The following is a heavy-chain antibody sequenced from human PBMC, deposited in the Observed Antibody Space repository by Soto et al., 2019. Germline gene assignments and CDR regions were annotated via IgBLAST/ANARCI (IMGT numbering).Heavy chain of an antibody. Sequence: SETMALTCTVCGGSISSRSYYWGWIRQHPGKGLEWIGYIYYSGSTYYNPSLKSRVTISVDTSKNQFSLKLSSVTAADTAVYYCARTTVTVLYYYGMDVWGQGTTVTVSS. D-gene: IGHD4-4*01. CDR1: GGSISSRSYY. J-gene: IGHJ6*02. V-gene: IGHV4-31*03. CDR2: IYYSGST. CDR3: ARTTVTVLYYYGMDV.